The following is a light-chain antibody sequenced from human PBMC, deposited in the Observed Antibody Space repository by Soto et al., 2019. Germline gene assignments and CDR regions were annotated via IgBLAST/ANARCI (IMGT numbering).Light chain of an antibody. CDR1: RSISSC. CDR2: GAS. J-gene: IGKJ1*01. Sequence: DIQMSQSPSTLSASVGDRVTITCRASRSISSCLAWYHRKPGQAPKRLIYGASTLDTGIAARFSGSGSGTEFTLTISSLQPDDFATYYCQQYNSYPWTFGQGTKVDIK. CDR3: QQYNSYPWT. V-gene: IGKV1-5*01.